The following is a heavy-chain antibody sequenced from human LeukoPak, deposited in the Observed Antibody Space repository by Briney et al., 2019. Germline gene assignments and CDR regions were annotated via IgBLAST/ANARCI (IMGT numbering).Heavy chain of an antibody. V-gene: IGHV3-23*01. Sequence: GGSLRLSCAASGFTFSSSAMNWVRQVPGKGLEWVSGISVSGNSTYYADSVKGRFTISRDNSKNTLYLQMNSLRADDTAVYYCGRYDYNRYVAYWGQGTLVAVSS. CDR1: GFTFSSSA. J-gene: IGHJ4*02. CDR2: ISVSGNST. CDR3: GRYDYNRYVAY. D-gene: IGHD5-24*01.